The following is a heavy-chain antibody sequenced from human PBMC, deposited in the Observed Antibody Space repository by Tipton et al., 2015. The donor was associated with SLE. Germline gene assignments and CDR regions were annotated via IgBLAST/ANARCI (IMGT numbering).Heavy chain of an antibody. V-gene: IGHV4-39*07. J-gene: IGHJ5*02. CDR3: AKSSSRRKPLDWFDP. CDR1: GGSISSSSYY. CDR2: IYYSGST. Sequence: TLSLTCTVSGGSISSSSYYWGWIRQPPGKGLGWIGSIYYSGSTYYNPSLKSRVTTSVDTSKNQFSLKLSSVTAADTAVYYCAKSSSRRKPLDWFDPWGQGTLVTVSS. D-gene: IGHD6-13*01.